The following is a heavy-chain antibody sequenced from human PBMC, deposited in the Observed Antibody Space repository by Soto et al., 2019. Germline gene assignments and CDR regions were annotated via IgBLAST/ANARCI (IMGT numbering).Heavy chain of an antibody. J-gene: IGHJ4*02. CDR2: VYSGGNA. Sequence: DVQVVESGGGLVQPGGSLRLSCAVSGFSVSGSYMCWVRQAPGKGLEWVSGVYSGGNAYYADSVKGRFTISRDNSRNTVFLQRNSLRVEDTAVYYCARSKVDWGQGTLVTVSS. CDR3: ARSKVD. V-gene: IGHV3-66*01. D-gene: IGHD4-4*01. CDR1: GFSVSGSY.